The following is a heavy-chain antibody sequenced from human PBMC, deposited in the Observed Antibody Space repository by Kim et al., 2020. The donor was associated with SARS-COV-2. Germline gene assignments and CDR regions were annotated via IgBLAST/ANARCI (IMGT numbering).Heavy chain of an antibody. V-gene: IGHV4-34*01. Sequence: NYTPPLQSRLTMSVDTSKNQFSVTLSSVTAADTAMYYCARGRMARSWFDPWGQGILVTVSS. CDR3: ARGRMARSWFDP. J-gene: IGHJ5*02.